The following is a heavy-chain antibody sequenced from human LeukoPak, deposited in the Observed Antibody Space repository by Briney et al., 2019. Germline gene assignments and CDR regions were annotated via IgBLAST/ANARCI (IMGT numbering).Heavy chain of an antibody. CDR1: GFTFDDYT. D-gene: IGHD3-22*01. Sequence: GGSLRLSCAASGFTFDDYTIHWVRQAPGKGLEWVSLISWDGGRTYYADSVKGRFTISRDNAKNSLYLQMNSLRAEDTAVYYCARDSLTLIVGRQKRGLDFWGQGTLVTVSS. CDR3: ARDSLTLIVGRQKRGLDF. V-gene: IGHV3-43*01. J-gene: IGHJ4*02. CDR2: ISWDGGRT.